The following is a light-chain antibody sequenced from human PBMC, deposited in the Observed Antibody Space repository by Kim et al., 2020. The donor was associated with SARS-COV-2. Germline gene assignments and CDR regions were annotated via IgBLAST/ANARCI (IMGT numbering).Light chain of an antibody. V-gene: IGLV6-57*03. Sequence: GKTVTISCTRSSGSIGNNYVQWYQQRPGSAHTTVIYEDNQRPSGVPDRFSASVDSSSNSASLTISGLKTEDEADYYCQSYETGAVVFGGGTQLTVL. J-gene: IGLJ2*01. CDR1: SGSIGNNY. CDR2: EDN. CDR3: QSYETGAVV.